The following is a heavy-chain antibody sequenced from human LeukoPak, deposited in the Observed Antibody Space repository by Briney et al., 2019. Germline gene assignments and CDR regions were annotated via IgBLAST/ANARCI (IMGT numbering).Heavy chain of an antibody. CDR3: ASGRGSGWYC. V-gene: IGHV4-34*01. D-gene: IGHD6-19*01. CDR1: GASFSGYY. Sequence: SETLSLTCAVYGASFSGYYWSWTRQPPGKGLEWIGESYYSGSTNYNPSLKSRVTISVDTSKNQFSLKMNSVTAAETALSYFASGRGSGWYCWGHATLVTVSS. CDR2: SYYSGST. J-gene: IGHJ4*01.